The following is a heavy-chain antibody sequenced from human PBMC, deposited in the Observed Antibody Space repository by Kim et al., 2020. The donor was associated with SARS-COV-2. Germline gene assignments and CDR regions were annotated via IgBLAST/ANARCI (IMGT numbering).Heavy chain of an antibody. D-gene: IGHD3-22*01. CDR1: GFTFSSYE. J-gene: IGHJ4*02. CDR2: ISSSGSTI. CDR3: ARGENMIVVVPFDY. Sequence: GGSLRLSCAASGFTFSSYEMNWVRQAPGKGLEWVSYISSSGSTIYYADSVKGRFTISRDNAKNSLYLQMNSLRAEDTAVYYCARGENMIVVVPFDYWGQGTLVTVSS. V-gene: IGHV3-48*03.